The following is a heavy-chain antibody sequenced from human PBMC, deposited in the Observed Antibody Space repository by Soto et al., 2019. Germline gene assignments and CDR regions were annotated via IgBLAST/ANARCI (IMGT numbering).Heavy chain of an antibody. Sequence: PGGSLRLSCAASGFTFSSYDMHWVRQATGKGLEWVSAIGTAGDPYYPGSVKGRFTISRENAKNSLCLQMNSLRAGDTAVYYCARGTYYYGSGTGPSYYYYYGMDVWGQGTTVTVSS. V-gene: IGHV3-13*05. CDR1: GFTFSSYD. J-gene: IGHJ6*02. D-gene: IGHD3-10*01. CDR2: IGTAGDP. CDR3: ARGTYYYGSGTGPSYYYYYGMDV.